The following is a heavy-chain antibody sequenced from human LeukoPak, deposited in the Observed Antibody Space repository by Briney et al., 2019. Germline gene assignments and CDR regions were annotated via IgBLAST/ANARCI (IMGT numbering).Heavy chain of an antibody. Sequence: GASVTVSCTASGGTFSSYAISWVRQAPGQGLEWMGGIIPIFGTANYAQKFQGRVTITADESTSTAYMELSSLRSEDTAVYYCAREDPGYSSGWYPTWGQGTLVTVSS. CDR3: AREDPGYSSGWYPT. CDR2: IIPIFGTA. V-gene: IGHV1-69*13. J-gene: IGHJ5*02. D-gene: IGHD6-19*01. CDR1: GGTFSSYA.